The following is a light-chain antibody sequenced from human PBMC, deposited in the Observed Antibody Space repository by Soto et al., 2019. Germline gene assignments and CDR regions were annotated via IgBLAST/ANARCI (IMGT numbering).Light chain of an antibody. J-gene: IGKJ4*01. V-gene: IGKV3-20*01. CDR2: GAS. Sequence: EIVLTQSPGTLSLSPGGRATLSFRAIRSVSSSFLAWYQQKPGQAPRLLIYGASSRATGIPDRFSGSGSGTDFTLTISRLEPEDFAVYYCQQYGSSPPLTFGGGTKVDNK. CDR1: RSVSSSF. CDR3: QQYGSSPPLT.